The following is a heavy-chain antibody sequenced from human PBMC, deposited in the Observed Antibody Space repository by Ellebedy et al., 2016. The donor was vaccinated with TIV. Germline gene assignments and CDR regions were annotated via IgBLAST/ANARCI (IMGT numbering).Heavy chain of an antibody. Sequence: ASVKVSCKASGYTFTGYYMHWVRQAPGQGLEWMGWINPNSGGTNYAQKFQGWVTMTRDTSISTAYMELSSLRSEDTAVYYCARGPYGGISVWYFDVWGRGTLVTVSS. V-gene: IGHV1-2*04. J-gene: IGHJ2*01. CDR2: INPNSGGT. CDR3: ARGPYGGISVWYFDV. D-gene: IGHD4-23*01. CDR1: GYTFTGYY.